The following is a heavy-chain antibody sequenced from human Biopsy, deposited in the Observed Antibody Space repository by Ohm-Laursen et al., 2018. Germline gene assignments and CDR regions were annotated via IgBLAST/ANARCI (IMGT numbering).Heavy chain of an antibody. D-gene: IGHD5-12*01. CDR1: AFNFSSYW. CDR3: ASGSRGFHH. V-gene: IGHV3-74*01. J-gene: IGHJ1*01. CDR2: IDSDGSTT. Sequence: SLRLSCAAPAFNFSSYWMHWVRQVPGKGPAWVSRIDSDGSTTRYADAVQGRFRISRDNAKDTLYLQMNSLRADDTAVYYCASGSRGFHHWGRGTLVTVSS.